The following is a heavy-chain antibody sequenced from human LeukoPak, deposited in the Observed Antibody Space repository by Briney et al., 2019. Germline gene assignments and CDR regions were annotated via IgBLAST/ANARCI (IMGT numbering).Heavy chain of an antibody. J-gene: IGHJ4*02. D-gene: IGHD3-10*01. CDR2: ISSSGSTI. CDR1: GFTFSSYE. V-gene: IGHV3-48*03. CDR3: ARDLLSVTMVRGVIGY. Sequence: QAGRSLRLSCAASGFTFSSYEMNWVRQAPGKGLEWVSYISSSGSTIYYADSVKGRFTISRDNAKNSLYLQMNSLRAEDTAVYYCARDLLSVTMVRGVIGYWGQGTLVTVSS.